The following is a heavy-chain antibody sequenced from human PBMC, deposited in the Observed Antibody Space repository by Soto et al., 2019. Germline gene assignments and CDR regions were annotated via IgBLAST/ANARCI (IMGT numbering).Heavy chain of an antibody. Sequence: SXKVSFEASGYTXSSYAMDLVRQAPGQRLEWIGWINDGNCNTKYSQKFQGRVTITRDTYASTAYMETSSPRSEDTAVYYCARVGSSSWYNDYWAQGTLGTVSS. CDR1: GYTXSSYA. D-gene: IGHD6-13*01. V-gene: IGHV1-3*01. CDR2: INDGNCNT. CDR3: ARVGSSSWYNDY. J-gene: IGHJ4*02.